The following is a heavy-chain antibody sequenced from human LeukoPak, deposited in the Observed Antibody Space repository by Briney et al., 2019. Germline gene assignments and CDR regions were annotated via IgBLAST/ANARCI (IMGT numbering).Heavy chain of an antibody. J-gene: IGHJ4*02. V-gene: IGHV4-31*11. D-gene: IGHD3-16*01. CDR1: GGSFSGYY. CDR3: ARGPFGGDY. CDR2: IYYSGST. Sequence: SETLSLTCAVYGGSFSGYYWSWIRQHPGKGLEWIGYIYYSGSTYYNPSLKSRVTISVDTSKNQFSLKLSSVTAADTAVYYCARGPFGGDYWGQGTLVTVSS.